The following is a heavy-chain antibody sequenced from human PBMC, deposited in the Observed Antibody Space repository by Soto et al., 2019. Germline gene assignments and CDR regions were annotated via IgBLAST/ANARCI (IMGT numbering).Heavy chain of an antibody. CDR1: GFTFSSYG. J-gene: IGHJ4*02. V-gene: IGHV3-30*18. D-gene: IGHD6-13*01. CDR2: ISYDGSNK. Sequence: GGSLRLSCAASGFTFSSYGMHWVRQAPGKGLEWVAVISYDGSNKYYADSVKGRFTISRDNSKNTLYLQMNSLRAEDTAVYYCAKSSYPAAAGYFDYWGQGTLVTVSS. CDR3: AKSSYPAAAGYFDY.